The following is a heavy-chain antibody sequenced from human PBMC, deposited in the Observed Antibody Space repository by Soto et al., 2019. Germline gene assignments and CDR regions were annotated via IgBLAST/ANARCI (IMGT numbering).Heavy chain of an antibody. CDR3: TRVDISGYSYGYGRYYFDY. Sequence: GGSLRLSCTASGFTFGDYAMSWFRQAPGRGLEWVGFIRSEAYGGITEYAASVKGRFTISRDDSKTIAYLQMNSLKTEDTAVYYCTRVDISGYSYGYGRYYFDYWGQGTLVTVSS. J-gene: IGHJ4*02. CDR2: IRSEAYGGIT. V-gene: IGHV3-49*03. CDR1: GFTFGDYA. D-gene: IGHD5-18*01.